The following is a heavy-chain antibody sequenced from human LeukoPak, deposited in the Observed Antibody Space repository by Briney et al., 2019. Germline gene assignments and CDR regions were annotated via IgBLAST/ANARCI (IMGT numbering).Heavy chain of an antibody. D-gene: IGHD3-10*01. CDR3: ARGMLTMVRGVDAFDI. V-gene: IGHV3-13*01. CDR2: IGTAGDT. Sequence: PGGSLRLSCAASGFTFSSYDMHWVRQATGKGLEWVSAIGTAGDTYYPGSVKGRFTISRENAKNSLYLQMNSLRAGDTAVYYCARGMLTMVRGVDAFDIWGQGTMVTVSS. J-gene: IGHJ3*02. CDR1: GFTFSSYD.